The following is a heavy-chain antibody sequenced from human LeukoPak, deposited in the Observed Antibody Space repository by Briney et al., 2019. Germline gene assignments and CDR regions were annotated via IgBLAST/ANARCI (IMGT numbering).Heavy chain of an antibody. V-gene: IGHV3-74*03. Sequence: SGGSLRLSCETSGFTLKNYWMSWLRRVPGKGLEWVSRSKYDGSTAMYAESVKGRFTISRDNARGTLYLQMNSLRVDDTAVYYCAKSDWFDPCGRGILVTVSS. CDR2: SKYDGSTA. CDR3: AKSDWFDP. CDR1: GFTLKNYW. J-gene: IGHJ5*02.